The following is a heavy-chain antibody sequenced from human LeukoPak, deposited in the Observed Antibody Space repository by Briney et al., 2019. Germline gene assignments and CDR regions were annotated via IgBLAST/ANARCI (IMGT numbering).Heavy chain of an antibody. J-gene: IGHJ4*02. D-gene: IGHD3-10*01. CDR3: ARDYYGSGIDY. CDR1: GFTFSNYW. CDR2: ISQDGSGK. V-gene: IGHV3-7*01. Sequence: GGSLRLSCGASGFTFSNYWMSWVRQAPGKGLEWVINISQDGSGKNYADSLKGRFTISRDNAKNSLYLQMNSLRAEDTAVYYCARDYYGSGIDYWGQGTLVTVSS.